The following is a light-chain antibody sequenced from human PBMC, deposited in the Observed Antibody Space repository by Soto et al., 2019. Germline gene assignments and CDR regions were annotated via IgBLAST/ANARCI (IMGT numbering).Light chain of an antibody. CDR2: KAS. CDR3: QQYSHNWT. J-gene: IGKJ1*01. CDR1: QSISNW. V-gene: IGKV1-5*03. Sequence: DIPMTQSPSTLSASVGDRVTITCRASQSISNWLAWYQQKPGTAPNLMIYKASTLHTGVQSRFSDSGSVTEFTLNTSSLQPDDSATYYCQQYSHNWTFGQGTKVEIK.